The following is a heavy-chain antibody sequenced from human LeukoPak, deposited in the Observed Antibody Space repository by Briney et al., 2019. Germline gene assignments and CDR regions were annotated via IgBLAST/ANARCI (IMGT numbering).Heavy chain of an antibody. CDR3: AKPTGTYFDY. CDR1: GVTFSSYG. CDR2: IRYDGNNI. D-gene: IGHD1-1*01. J-gene: IGHJ4*02. V-gene: IGHV3-30*02. Sequence: GGSLRLSCAASGVTFSSYGMHWVRQAPGKGLEWVTFIRYDGNNIYYADSVKGRFTISRDNSKNTLYLQMSSLRAEDTAVYYCAKPTGTYFDYWGQGALVTVSS.